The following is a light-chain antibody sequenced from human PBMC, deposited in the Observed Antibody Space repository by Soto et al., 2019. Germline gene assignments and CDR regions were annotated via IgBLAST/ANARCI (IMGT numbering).Light chain of an antibody. CDR2: DAS. CDR1: QSIRNY. CDR3: QQRSNWPLT. Sequence: EIVLTQSPATLSLSPGERATLSCRASQSIRNYLAWYQQKPGQSPRLLIYDASNRATDVPARFSGSGSGTDFTLSISSLEPEDFAVYFCQQRSNWPLTFGPATKVDIK. J-gene: IGKJ3*01. V-gene: IGKV3-11*01.